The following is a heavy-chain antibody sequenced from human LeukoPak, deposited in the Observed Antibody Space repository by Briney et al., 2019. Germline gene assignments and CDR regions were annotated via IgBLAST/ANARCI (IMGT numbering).Heavy chain of an antibody. V-gene: IGHV3-15*01. CDR2: IKSKRDGGTT. J-gene: IGHJ4*02. Sequence: GGSLRLSCAGSGFTLSNDWMSWVRQAPGKGLEWVGRIKSKRDGGTTDYGAPVKGRFTISRDDSRNTLFLQMNGLKTEDTAVYYCTTISASVLGESFDYWGQGTLVTVSS. CDR3: TTISASVLGESFDY. D-gene: IGHD4/OR15-4a*01. CDR1: GFTLSNDW.